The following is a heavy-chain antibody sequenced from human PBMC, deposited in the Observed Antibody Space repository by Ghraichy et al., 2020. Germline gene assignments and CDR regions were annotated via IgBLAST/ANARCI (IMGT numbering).Heavy chain of an antibody. V-gene: IGHV3-23*01. Sequence: GESLNISCAASGFTFSNYDMTWVRQAPGKGLEWVSNIVNSGGGTYYADSVKGRFTIFRDNSKNTLYLQMNRLRVEDTAFYYCAKVAIGWASKSYCFDYWGQGTQVTVSS. CDR2: IVNSGGGT. J-gene: IGHJ4*02. CDR3: AKVAIGWASKSYCFDY. CDR1: GFTFSNYD. D-gene: IGHD1-26*01.